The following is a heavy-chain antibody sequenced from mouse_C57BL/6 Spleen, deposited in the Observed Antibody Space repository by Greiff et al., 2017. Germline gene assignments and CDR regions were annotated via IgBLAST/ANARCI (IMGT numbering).Heavy chain of an antibody. D-gene: IGHD2-1*01. CDR1: GYTFTDYE. CDR3: TRGVYGNYGWYFDV. J-gene: IGHJ1*03. V-gene: IGHV1-15*01. CDR2: IDPETGGT. Sequence: QLQQSGAELVRPGASVTLSCKASGYTFTDYEMHWVKQTPVHGLEWIGAIDPETGGTAYNQKFKGKAILTADKSSSTAYMELRSLTSEDSAVYYCTRGVYGNYGWYFDVWGTGTTVTVSS.